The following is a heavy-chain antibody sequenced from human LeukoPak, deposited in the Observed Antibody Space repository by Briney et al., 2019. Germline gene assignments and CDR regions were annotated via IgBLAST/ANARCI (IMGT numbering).Heavy chain of an antibody. D-gene: IGHD5-12*01. V-gene: IGHV1-18*01. Sequence: ASVKVSCRASGYTFTSYGISWVRQAPGQGLEWMGWISAYNGNTNYAQKLQGRVTMTTDTSTSTAYMELRSLRSDDTAVYYRARDPRYSGYGYYYYGMDVWGQGTTVTVSS. CDR1: GYTFTSYG. J-gene: IGHJ6*02. CDR2: ISAYNGNT. CDR3: ARDPRYSGYGYYYYGMDV.